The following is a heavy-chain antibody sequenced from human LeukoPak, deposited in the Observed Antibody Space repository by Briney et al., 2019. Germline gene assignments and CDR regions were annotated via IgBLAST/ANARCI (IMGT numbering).Heavy chain of an antibody. D-gene: IGHD3-22*01. Sequence: ASVKVSCKASGYNFTSYAMHWVRQAPGQRPEWMGWINAGNGNTKYSQKFQGRVTITRDTPASTAYMELSSLRSEDTAVYYCNYYYDSSGYYFDYWGQGTLVTVSS. J-gene: IGHJ4*02. CDR1: GYNFTSYA. V-gene: IGHV1-3*01. CDR3: NYYYDSSGYYFDY. CDR2: INAGNGNT.